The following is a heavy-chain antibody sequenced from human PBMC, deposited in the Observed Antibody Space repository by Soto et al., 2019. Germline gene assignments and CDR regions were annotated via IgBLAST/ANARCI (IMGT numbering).Heavy chain of an antibody. CDR3: ARNLYSSGLDY. CDR2: IYYSGST. Sequence: QVQLQESGPGLVKPSETLSLTSTVSGGSISSYYWSWIRQPPGKGLEWIGYIYYSGSTNYNPSLKSRVTISVDTSKNQFSLKLSSVTAADTAVYYCARNLYSSGLDYWGQGTLVTVSS. J-gene: IGHJ4*02. D-gene: IGHD6-19*01. CDR1: GGSISSYY. V-gene: IGHV4-59*01.